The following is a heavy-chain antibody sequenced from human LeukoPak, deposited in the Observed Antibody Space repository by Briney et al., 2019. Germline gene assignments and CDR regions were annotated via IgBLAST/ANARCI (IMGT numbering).Heavy chain of an antibody. CDR2: IYPGDSDT. Sequence: GESLKIYCKGSGCSFTSYWIGWVRQMPGKGLEWMGIIYPGDSDTRYSPSFQGQVTISADKSISTAYLQWSSLKASDTAMYYCARQGGYGYYYYYGMDVWGQGTTVTVSS. V-gene: IGHV5-51*01. CDR3: ARQGGYGYYYYYGMDV. D-gene: IGHD5-12*01. J-gene: IGHJ6*02. CDR1: GCSFTSYW.